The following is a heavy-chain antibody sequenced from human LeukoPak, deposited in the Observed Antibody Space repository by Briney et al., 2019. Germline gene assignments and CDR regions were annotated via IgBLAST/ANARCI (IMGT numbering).Heavy chain of an antibody. CDR3: ARGGDYLDF. V-gene: IGHV3-7*05. Sequence: GGSLRLSCAASGFTFSIYWMSWVRQAPGKGLEWVANIKQDGSEKYYVDSVKGRFTISRDNANNSLYLQMNSLRAEDTAVYYCARGGDYLDFWGQRTLVTVSS. CDR1: GFTFSIYW. CDR2: IKQDGSEK. J-gene: IGHJ4*02.